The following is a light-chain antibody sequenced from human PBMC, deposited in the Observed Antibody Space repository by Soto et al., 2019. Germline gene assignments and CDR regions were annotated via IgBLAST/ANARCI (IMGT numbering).Light chain of an antibody. J-gene: IGKJ5*01. CDR3: QHFSRYPIT. CDR1: QTVRSNY. Sequence: LTQATRTRSWSPGESATLSGRASQTVRSNYAAYHQKKAGEAPRLLIDDASRRAAGTPDRFSGGWGGTFFPLTSSILAEDDAAVYCCQHFSRYPITFGRGTRLEIK. CDR2: DAS. V-gene: IGKV3-20*01.